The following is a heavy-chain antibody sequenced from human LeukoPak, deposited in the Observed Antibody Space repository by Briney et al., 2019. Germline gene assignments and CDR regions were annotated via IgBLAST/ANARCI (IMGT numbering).Heavy chain of an antibody. CDR3: AKDVVTYYYDSSGYNTDY. D-gene: IGHD3-22*01. CDR2: ISGSGGST. CDR1: GFTFSSYA. V-gene: IGHV3-23*01. J-gene: IGHJ4*02. Sequence: GGSLRLSCAASGFTFSSYAMSWVRQAPGKGLEWVSAISGSGGSTYYADSVKGRLTISRDNSKNTLYLQMNSLRAEDTAVYYCAKDVVTYYYDSSGYNTDYWGQGTLVTVSS.